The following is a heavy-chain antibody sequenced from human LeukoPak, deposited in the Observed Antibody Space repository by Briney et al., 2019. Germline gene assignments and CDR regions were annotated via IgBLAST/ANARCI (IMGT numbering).Heavy chain of an antibody. CDR1: GFVFSWDN. Sequence: GGSLRLSCIASGFVFSWDNMNWVRQAPGKGLEWVAHISETIYYADSVQGRFTISRDNAKNSLYLQMSNLRVDDTAMYYCVREVGRPKTFYFDSWAGEPRSPSPQ. V-gene: IGHV3-48*04. CDR2: ISETI. D-gene: IGHD3-16*01. CDR3: VREVGRPKTFYFDS. J-gene: IGHJ4*02.